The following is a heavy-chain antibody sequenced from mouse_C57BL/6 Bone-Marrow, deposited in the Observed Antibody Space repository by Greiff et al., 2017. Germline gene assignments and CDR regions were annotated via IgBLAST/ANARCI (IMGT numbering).Heavy chain of an antibody. CDR1: GYTFTSYW. CDR2: IYPGNSDT. J-gene: IGHJ3*01. D-gene: IGHD2-3*01. Sequence: EVQLQQSGTVLARPGASVKMSCKTSGYTFTSYWMHWVKQRPGQGLEWIGAIYPGNSDTSYNQKFKGKVKLTAVTSASTAYMELSSLTNEDSAVYCCTRGGLLLAWFAYWGQGTLVTVSA. V-gene: IGHV1-5*01. CDR3: TRGGLLLAWFAY.